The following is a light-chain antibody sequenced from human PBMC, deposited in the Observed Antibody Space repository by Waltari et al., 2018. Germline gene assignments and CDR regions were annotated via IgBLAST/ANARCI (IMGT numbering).Light chain of an antibody. V-gene: IGKV1-27*01. CDR3: QMGQT. CDR1: QDISSY. Sequence: DPQLTQSPSSLSASAGDRVTITCRASQDISSYLAWYQQKPGKVPKLLIYHASTLQSGVPYRFSGSGSGTDFTLTISSLQPEDVATYYCQMGQTFGQGTKVEIK. CDR2: HAS. J-gene: IGKJ1*01.